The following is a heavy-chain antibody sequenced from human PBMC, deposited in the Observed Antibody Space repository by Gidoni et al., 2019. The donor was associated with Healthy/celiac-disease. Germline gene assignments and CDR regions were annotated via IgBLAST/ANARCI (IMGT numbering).Heavy chain of an antibody. J-gene: IGHJ2*01. V-gene: IGHV3-30*04. D-gene: IGHD6-19*01. Sequence: QVQLVESGGGVVQPGRSLRLYWAASGFTSSSYAMHWVRQAPGKGLEWVAVISYDGSNKYYADSVKGRFTISRDNSKNTLYLQMNSLRAEDTAVYYCARDRRWLVDWYFDLWGRGTLVTVSS. CDR2: ISYDGSNK. CDR3: ARDRRWLVDWYFDL. CDR1: GFTSSSYA.